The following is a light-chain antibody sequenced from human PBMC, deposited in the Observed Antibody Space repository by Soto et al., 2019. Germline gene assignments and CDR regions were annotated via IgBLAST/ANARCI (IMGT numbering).Light chain of an antibody. V-gene: IGLV2-23*01. CDR1: SDDVGAYNS. J-gene: IGLJ1*01. CDR3: CSSAPESTYV. CDR2: KGT. Sequence: VLAQPASVSGSPGQSITISCTGTSDDVGAYNSVSWYQQLPHKAPQVILYKGTQRPSGVSSRFSGSTSGNAASLTISGLQAGDEADYFCCSSAPESTYVFGTGTKVTVL.